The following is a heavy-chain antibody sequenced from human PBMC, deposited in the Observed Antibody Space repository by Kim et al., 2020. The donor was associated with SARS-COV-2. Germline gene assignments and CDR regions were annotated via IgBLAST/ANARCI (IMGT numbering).Heavy chain of an antibody. CDR3: ATGLTTLYDYYYGMDV. J-gene: IGHJ6*02. V-gene: IGHV3-9*01. Sequence: SVKGRFTISRDNAKNSLYLQMNSLRAEDTALYYCATGLTTLYDYYYGMDVWGQGTTVTVSS. D-gene: IGHD4-17*01.